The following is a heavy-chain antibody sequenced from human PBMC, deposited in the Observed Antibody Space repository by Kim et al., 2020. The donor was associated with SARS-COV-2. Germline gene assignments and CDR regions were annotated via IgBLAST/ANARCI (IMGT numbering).Heavy chain of an antibody. D-gene: IGHD3-10*01. CDR2: TYYRSKWYN. CDR1: GDSVSSNSAA. J-gene: IGHJ5*02. V-gene: IGHV6-1*01. Sequence: SQTLSLTCAISGDSVSSNSAAWNWIRQSPSRGLEWLGRTYYRSKWYNDYAVSVKSRITINPDTSKNQFSLQLNSVTPEDTAVYYCARDFGPTDYYGSGSYEYWFDPWGQRTLVTVSS. CDR3: ARDFGPTDYYGSGSYEYWFDP.